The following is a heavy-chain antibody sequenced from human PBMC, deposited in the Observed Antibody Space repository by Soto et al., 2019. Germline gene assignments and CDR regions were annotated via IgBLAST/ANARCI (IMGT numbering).Heavy chain of an antibody. D-gene: IGHD3-16*01. V-gene: IGHV4-30-4*02. J-gene: IGHJ6*02. CDR2: IFSSGTT. CDR3: ARVPSPFDYYYAMDV. CDR1: GDSISSGNKY. Sequence: TLSLTCTVSGDSISSGNKYWSWIRQPPGKGLEWIGYIFSSGTTYYNPSLKSRLTMSLDASQNQFSLKLNSLTEADTAVYFCARVPSPFDYYYAMDVWGQGTTVTVSS.